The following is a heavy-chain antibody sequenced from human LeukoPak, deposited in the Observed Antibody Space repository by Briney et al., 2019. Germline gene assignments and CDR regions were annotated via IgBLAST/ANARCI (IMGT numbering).Heavy chain of an antibody. J-gene: IGHJ6*03. CDR1: GGSISSGSYY. Sequence: SETLSLTCTVSGGSISSGSYYWSWIRQPAGKGLERIGRIYTSGSTNYNPSLKSRVTISVDTSKNQFSLKLSSVTAADTAVYYCARGLSDDILTDYYYYYMDVWGKGTTVTVSS. CDR2: IYTSGST. CDR3: ARGLSDDILTDYYYYYMDV. V-gene: IGHV4-61*02. D-gene: IGHD3-9*01.